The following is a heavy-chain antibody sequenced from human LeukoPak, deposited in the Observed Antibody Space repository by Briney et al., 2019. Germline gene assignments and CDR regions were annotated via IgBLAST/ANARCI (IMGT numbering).Heavy chain of an antibody. CDR3: ATYYYGSGSYYIPLDY. CDR2: IWPDGSNK. D-gene: IGHD3-10*01. CDR1: GFTFSTYG. V-gene: IGHV3-30*02. J-gene: IGHJ4*02. Sequence: GGSLRLSCAASGFTFSTYGIHWVRQAPGKRLEWVAVIWPDGSNKYYADSVKGRFTISRDNSKNTLYLQMNSLRAEDTAVYYCATYYYGSGSYYIPLDYWGQGTLVTVSS.